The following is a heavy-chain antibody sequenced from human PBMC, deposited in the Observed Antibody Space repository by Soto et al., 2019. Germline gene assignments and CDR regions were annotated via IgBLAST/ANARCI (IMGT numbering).Heavy chain of an antibody. CDR1: GFIFSDYT. J-gene: IGHJ4*02. D-gene: IGHD5-12*01. V-gene: IGHV3-21*06. Sequence: GGSLRLSCAASGFIFSDYTMNWVRQAPGKGLEWVSSISGSSRYIYYADSMKGRFTISRDNAKNSLFLQMDSLRADDTAVYYCVRSSTIVATITRPKYFDFWGQGSLVTVSS. CDR3: VRSSTIVATITRPKYFDF. CDR2: ISGSSRYI.